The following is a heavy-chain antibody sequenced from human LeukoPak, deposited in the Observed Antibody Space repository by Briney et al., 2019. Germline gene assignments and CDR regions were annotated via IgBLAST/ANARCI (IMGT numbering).Heavy chain of an antibody. Sequence: KPSETLSLTCAVYGGPFSGYYWSWIRQSPGKGLEWVGEINHSGGTNYNPSLKSRVTISIDTSKNQISLKVNSVTAADTAVYYCARAGRLGAMSLWGQGTLVTVSS. CDR3: ARAGRLGAMSL. CDR2: INHSGGT. D-gene: IGHD1-26*01. J-gene: IGHJ4*02. V-gene: IGHV4-34*01. CDR1: GGPFSGYY.